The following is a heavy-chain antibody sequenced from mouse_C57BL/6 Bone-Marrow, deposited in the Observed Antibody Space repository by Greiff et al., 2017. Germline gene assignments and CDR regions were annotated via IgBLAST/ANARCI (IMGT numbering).Heavy chain of an antibody. J-gene: IGHJ1*03. D-gene: IGHD1-1*01. CDR1: GYTFTSYG. Sequence: VQLQQSGAELVRPGSSVKMSCKTSGYTFTSYGINWVKQRPGQGLEWIGYIYIGNGYTEYNEKFKGKATLTSDTSSSTAYMQLSSLTSEDSAIYFCASTITTVVATDYWYFDVWGTGTTVTVSS. CDR3: ASTITTVVATDYWYFDV. CDR2: IYIGNGYT. V-gene: IGHV1-58*01.